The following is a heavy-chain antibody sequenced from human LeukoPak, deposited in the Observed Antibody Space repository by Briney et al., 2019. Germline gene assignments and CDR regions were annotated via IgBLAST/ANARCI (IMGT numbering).Heavy chain of an antibody. CDR2: ISGSGGST. D-gene: IGHD5-24*01. CDR3: AKDLFLPVWLQLSY. CDR1: GFIFSSYA. J-gene: IGHJ4*02. V-gene: IGHV3-23*01. Sequence: PGGSLRLSCAASGFIFSSYAMSWVRQAPAKGLEWVSAISGSGGSTYYADSVKGRFAISRDNSKNTLYLQMNSLRAEDTAVYYCAKDLFLPVWLQLSYWGQGTLVTVSS.